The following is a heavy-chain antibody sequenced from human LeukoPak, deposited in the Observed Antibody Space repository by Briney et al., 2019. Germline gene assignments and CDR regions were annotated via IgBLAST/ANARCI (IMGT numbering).Heavy chain of an antibody. Sequence: LRLSCAASGFTFSSYSMSWVRQAPGKGLEWIGYIYYTGNTYYNPSLKSRVTISVVTSKNQFSLRLSSVTAADTAVYYCARYYYGSGSFEVEFDPWGQGTLVTVSS. J-gene: IGHJ5*02. CDR2: IYYTGNT. D-gene: IGHD3-10*01. V-gene: IGHV4-30-2*05. CDR3: ARYYYGSGSFEVEFDP. CDR1: GFTFSSYS.